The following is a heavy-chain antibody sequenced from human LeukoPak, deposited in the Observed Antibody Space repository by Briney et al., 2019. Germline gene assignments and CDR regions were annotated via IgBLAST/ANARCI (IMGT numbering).Heavy chain of an antibody. J-gene: IGHJ2*01. CDR1: GFTFSSYW. Sequence: GGSLRLSCAASGFTFSSYWMSWVRQAPGKGLEWVAIVKQDGSEKYYVDSVKGRFTISRDNANYSLYAHLNSLRAEDTAVYYCARVTAVDGYTWYFDLWGRGTLVTVSA. CDR2: VKQDGSEK. V-gene: IGHV3-7*01. D-gene: IGHD5-24*01. CDR3: ARVTAVDGYTWYFDL.